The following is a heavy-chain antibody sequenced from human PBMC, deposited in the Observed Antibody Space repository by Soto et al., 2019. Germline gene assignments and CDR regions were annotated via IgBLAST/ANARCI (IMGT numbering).Heavy chain of an antibody. V-gene: IGHV1-69*01. CDR3: ARGLYCGGGCYSHFDY. CDR1: GGTFSNYP. D-gene: IGHD2-21*02. J-gene: IGHJ4*02. CDR2: IIPIFGTT. Sequence: VQLVQSGAEVKKPGSSVKVSCKASGGTFSNYPFIWVRQAPGQGLDWMGGIIPIFGTTDYGQRFQGRVTRTADESTNTAYMELSSLRSDDTAVYYCARGLYCGGGCYSHFDYWGQGTLVTVSS.